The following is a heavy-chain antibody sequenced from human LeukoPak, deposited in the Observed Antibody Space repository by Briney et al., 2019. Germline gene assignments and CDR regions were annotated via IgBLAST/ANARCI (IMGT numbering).Heavy chain of an antibody. CDR3: ARLKGSYDILTGYGGYGMDV. Sequence: SETLSLTCAVHGGSFSGYYWSWIRQPPGKGLEWIGEINHSGSTNYNPSLKSRVTISVDTSKNQFSLRLSSVTAADTAVYYCARLKGSYDILTGYGGYGMDVWGKGTTVTVSS. D-gene: IGHD3-9*01. V-gene: IGHV4-34*01. CDR2: INHSGST. CDR1: GGSFSGYY. J-gene: IGHJ6*04.